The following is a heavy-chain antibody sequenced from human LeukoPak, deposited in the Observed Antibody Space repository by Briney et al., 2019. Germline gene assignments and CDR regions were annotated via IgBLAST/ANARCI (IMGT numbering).Heavy chain of an antibody. Sequence: GGSLRLSCAVSGFTISDYYMSWIRQAPGKGLEWLSYISSSSSYTNYADSVKGRFTISRDNAKNSLYLQMNSLRAEDTAVYYCARVGGYSYGIDAFDIWGQGTMVTVSS. V-gene: IGHV3-11*06. CDR3: ARVGGYSYGIDAFDI. D-gene: IGHD5-18*01. CDR1: GFTISDYY. J-gene: IGHJ3*02. CDR2: ISSSSSYT.